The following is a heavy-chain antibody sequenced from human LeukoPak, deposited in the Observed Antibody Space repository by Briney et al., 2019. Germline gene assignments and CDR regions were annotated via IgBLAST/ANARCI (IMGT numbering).Heavy chain of an antibody. Sequence: GESLKISCKGSGCSFTSYWISWVRQMPGKGLEWMGRIDPSDSYTNYSPSFQGHVTISADKSISTAYLQWSSLKASDTAMYYCAVEYCSSTSCAPPNWFDPWGQGILVTVSS. CDR3: AVEYCSSTSCAPPNWFDP. V-gene: IGHV5-10-1*01. J-gene: IGHJ5*02. D-gene: IGHD2-2*01. CDR1: GCSFTSYW. CDR2: IDPSDSYT.